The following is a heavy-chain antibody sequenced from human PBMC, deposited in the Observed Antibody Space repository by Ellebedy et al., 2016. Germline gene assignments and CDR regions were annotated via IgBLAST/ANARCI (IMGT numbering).Heavy chain of an antibody. J-gene: IGHJ4*02. CDR2: IYRTCST. CDR3: ARESLGYCSGGSCSSFDF. V-gene: IGHV4-38-2*02. Sequence: SESLSLTCTVSGYSITSGYFWGWIRQPPGKGLEYIGSIYRTCSTYYNPSLKSRVTILVDTSNNQFSLKLSPVTAADTAVYYCARESLGYCSGGSCSSFDFWGQGTLVTVSS. CDR1: GYSITSGYF. D-gene: IGHD2-15*01.